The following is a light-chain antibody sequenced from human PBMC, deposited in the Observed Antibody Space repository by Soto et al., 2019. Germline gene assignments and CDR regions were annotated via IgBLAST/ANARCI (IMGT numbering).Light chain of an antibody. CDR1: QNIRNY. J-gene: IGKJ2*01. V-gene: IGKV1-39*01. CDR2: AAS. CDR3: QQIHSTSSYT. Sequence: DIEMTQPPSSLYASVGDRVTITCRASQNIRNYLNWYQQRPGKTPNLLVYAASNLRGGVPSRFSGSGSGTVFTLTINSLQPEDFATYYCQQIHSTSSYTLGQGAKVDI.